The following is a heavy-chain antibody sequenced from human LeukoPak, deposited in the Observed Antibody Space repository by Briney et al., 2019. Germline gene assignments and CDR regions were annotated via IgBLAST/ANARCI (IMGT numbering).Heavy chain of an antibody. CDR3: ATRNLDY. J-gene: IGHJ4*02. CDR2: ISDSGRTT. V-gene: IGHV3-11*01. CDR1: GFAFRDYY. D-gene: IGHD1-14*01. Sequence: GGSLRLSCTASGFAFRDYYMTWIRQAPGKGLEWVSYISDSGRTTYYADSVKGRFTISRENAKNSLFLQMNSLRAEDTAVYYCATRNLDYWGQGTLATVSS.